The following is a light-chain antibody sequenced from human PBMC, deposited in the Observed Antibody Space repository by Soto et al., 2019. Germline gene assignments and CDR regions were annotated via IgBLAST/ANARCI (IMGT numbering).Light chain of an antibody. CDR2: DTS. CDR3: QQYNYWPPWT. CDR1: QSISSW. J-gene: IGKJ1*01. V-gene: IGKV1-5*01. Sequence: DIQRTQSPSTLSASVGDRVTITCRASQSISSWLAWYQHKPGKAPKLLMYDTSSLQSAVPSRFSGSGSGTEFTLTISGLQSEDFAVYYCQQYNYWPPWTFGQGTKVDIK.